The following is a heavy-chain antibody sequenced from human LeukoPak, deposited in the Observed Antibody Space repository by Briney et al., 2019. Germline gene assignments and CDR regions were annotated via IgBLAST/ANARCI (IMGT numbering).Heavy chain of an antibody. J-gene: IGHJ4*02. D-gene: IGHD6-19*01. V-gene: IGHV3-23*01. CDR1: GFSISHYA. Sequence: PGGSLRLSCAASGFSISHYAMNWVRQPPGKGLEWVSAINNRGNPYYGNSAQGRFTVSRDTLNNIFCLQMTSLRPDDTALYYCAKDHPSSGWPVFENWGQGALVTVAS. CDR3: AKDHPSSGWPVFEN. CDR2: INNRGNP.